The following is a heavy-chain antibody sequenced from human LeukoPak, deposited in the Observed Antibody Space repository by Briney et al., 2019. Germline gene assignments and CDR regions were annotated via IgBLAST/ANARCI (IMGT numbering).Heavy chain of an antibody. CDR1: GFTFSSYG. D-gene: IGHD2-15*01. Sequence: PGGSLRLSCAASGFTFSSYGMHWVRQAPGKGLEWVAFIRYDGSNRYYADSVKGRFTISRDNSKNTLYLQMNSPRAEDTAVYYCVQNGGRYFDYWGQGTLVTVSS. CDR3: VQNGGRYFDY. J-gene: IGHJ4*02. CDR2: IRYDGSNR. V-gene: IGHV3-30*02.